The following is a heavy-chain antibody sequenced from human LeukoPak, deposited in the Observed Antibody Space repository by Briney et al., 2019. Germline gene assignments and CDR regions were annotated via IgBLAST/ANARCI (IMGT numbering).Heavy chain of an antibody. D-gene: IGHD2-2*01. V-gene: IGHV4-30-4*08. J-gene: IGHJ5*02. CDR2: IYYSGST. CDR3: AREARGQLLYWFDP. CDR1: GGSISSGGYY. Sequence: PSETLSLTCTVSGGSISSGGYYWSWIRQPPGKGLEWIGYIYYSGSTYYNPSLKSRVTISVYTSKNQFSLKLSSVTAADTAVYYCAREARGQLLYWFDPWGQGTLVTVSS.